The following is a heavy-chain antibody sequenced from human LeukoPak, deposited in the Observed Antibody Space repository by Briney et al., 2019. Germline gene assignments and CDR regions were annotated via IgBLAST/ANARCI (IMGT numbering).Heavy chain of an antibody. CDR3: ARGYCSGGSCRYYFDY. D-gene: IGHD2-15*01. CDR2: INHSGST. V-gene: IGHV4-34*01. Sequence: PSETLSLTCAVYGGSFSGYYWSWIRQPPGKGLEWIGEINHSGSTNYNPSLKSRVTISVDTSKNQISLKLSSVTAADTAVYYCARGYCSGGSCRYYFDYWGQGTLVTVSS. J-gene: IGHJ4*02. CDR1: GGSFSGYY.